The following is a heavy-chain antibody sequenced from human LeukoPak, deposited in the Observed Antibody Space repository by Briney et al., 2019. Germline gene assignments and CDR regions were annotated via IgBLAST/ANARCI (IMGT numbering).Heavy chain of an antibody. Sequence: SETLSLTCAVYGGSFSGYYWSWIRQPPGKGLEWIGEINHSGSTNYNPSLKSRVTISVDTSKNQFSLKLSSVTAADTAVYYCARGRRNWFDPWGQGTLVTVSS. V-gene: IGHV4-34*01. J-gene: IGHJ5*02. CDR3: ARGRRNWFDP. CDR2: INHSGST. CDR1: GGSFSGYY.